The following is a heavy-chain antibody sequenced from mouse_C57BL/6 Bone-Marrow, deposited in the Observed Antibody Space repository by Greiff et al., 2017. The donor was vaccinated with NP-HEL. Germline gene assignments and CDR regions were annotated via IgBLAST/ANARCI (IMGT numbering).Heavy chain of an antibody. CDR2: IHPNSGST. Sequence: QVQLQQPGAELVKPGASVKLSCKASGYTFTSYWIHWVQQTPGQGLAWIAMIHPNSGSTTYNEKFKSKATLTVDNSSSTAYMQLSSLTSEESAVYYCRLRFAYWGQGTLVTVSA. CDR1: GYTFTSYW. V-gene: IGHV1-64*01. D-gene: IGHD2-1*01. J-gene: IGHJ3*01. CDR3: RLRFAY.